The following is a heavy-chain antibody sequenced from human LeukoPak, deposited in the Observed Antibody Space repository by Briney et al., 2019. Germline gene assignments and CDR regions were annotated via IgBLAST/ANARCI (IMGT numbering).Heavy chain of an antibody. CDR2: ISGSGGST. J-gene: IGHJ4*02. Sequence: HAGGCLRLSCAASGFTFSGFAMTWVRQAPGKGLEWVSTISGSGGSTYYADSVKGRFTISRDNSKNTLYLQMNSLRAEDTAVYYCAKTMGAIDHDYWGQGTLVTVSS. V-gene: IGHV3-23*01. CDR3: AKTMGAIDHDY. CDR1: GFTFSGFA. D-gene: IGHD1-26*01.